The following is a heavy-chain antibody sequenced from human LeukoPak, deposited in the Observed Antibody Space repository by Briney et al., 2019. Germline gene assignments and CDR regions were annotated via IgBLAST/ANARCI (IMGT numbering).Heavy chain of an antibody. Sequence: SVKVSCKASGGTFSSYAISWVRQAPGQGLEWMGRIIPILGIANYAQKFQGRVTITADKSTSTAYMELSSLRSEDTAVYYCARDGVVAARMIYGTDVWGQGTTVTVSS. V-gene: IGHV1-69*04. CDR2: IIPILGIA. CDR1: GGTFSSYA. J-gene: IGHJ6*02. CDR3: ARDGVVAARMIYGTDV. D-gene: IGHD2-15*01.